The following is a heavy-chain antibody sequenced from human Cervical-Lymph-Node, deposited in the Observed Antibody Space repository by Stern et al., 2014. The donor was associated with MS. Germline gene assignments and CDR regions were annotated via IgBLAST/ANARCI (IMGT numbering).Heavy chain of an antibody. CDR3: ARGAGWFDP. CDR2: IYYSGST. J-gene: IGHJ5*02. CDR1: GGSISSYY. V-gene: IGHV4-59*01. Sequence: VQLVESGPGMVKPSETLSLTCTVSGGSISSYYWSWIRQPPGKGLEWIGYIYYSGSTNYNPSLKSRVTISVDTSKNQFSLKLSPVTAADTAVYYCARGAGWFDPWGQGTLVTVSS.